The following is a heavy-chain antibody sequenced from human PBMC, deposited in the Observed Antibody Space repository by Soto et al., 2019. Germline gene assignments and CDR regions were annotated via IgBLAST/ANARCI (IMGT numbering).Heavy chain of an antibody. V-gene: IGHV4-28*01. CDR3: ARKPPGGAFDI. D-gene: IGHD1-26*01. J-gene: IGHJ3*02. CDR1: GYSIISSNW. Sequence: SETLSLTCAVSGYSIISSNWWGCIRQPPGKGLEWIGYIYYSGSTYYNPSLKSRVTMSVDTSKNQFSLKLSSVTAVDTAVYYCARKPPGGAFDIWGQGTTVTVSS. CDR2: IYYSGST.